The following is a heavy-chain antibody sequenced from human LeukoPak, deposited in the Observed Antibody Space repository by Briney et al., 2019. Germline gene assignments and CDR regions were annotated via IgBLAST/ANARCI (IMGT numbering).Heavy chain of an antibody. D-gene: IGHD6-13*01. V-gene: IGHV4-59*01. J-gene: IGHJ2*01. Sequence: SETLCHSCTVSGGSISSYYWSWIRQPPGKGLEWIGYIYYSGSTNYNPSLKSRVTISVDTSKNRFSLKLSSVTAADTAVYYCARSPQQQLVTWYFDLWGCGALVTVSS. CDR3: ARSPQQQLVTWYFDL. CDR1: GGSISSYY. CDR2: IYYSGST.